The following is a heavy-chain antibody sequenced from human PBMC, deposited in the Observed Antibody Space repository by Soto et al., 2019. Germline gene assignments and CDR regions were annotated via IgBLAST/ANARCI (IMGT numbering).Heavy chain of an antibody. D-gene: IGHD4-17*01. CDR1: GGSISSGGYY. V-gene: IGHV4-31*03. CDR2: IYYSGST. Sequence: QVQLQESGPGLVKPSQTLSLTCTVSGGSISSGGYYWSWIRQHPGKGLEWIGYIYYSGSTYYNPSLTSRVTISVDTSKTQFSLKLSSVTAADTAVYYCARENGDYVPNYFDYWGQGTLVTVSS. J-gene: IGHJ4*02. CDR3: ARENGDYVPNYFDY.